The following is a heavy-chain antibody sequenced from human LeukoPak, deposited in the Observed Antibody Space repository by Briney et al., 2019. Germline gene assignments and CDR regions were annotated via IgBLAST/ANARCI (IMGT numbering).Heavy chain of an antibody. J-gene: IGHJ4*02. V-gene: IGHV3-21*01. CDR2: ISSSSSYI. CDR1: GFILSIYS. CDR3: ARDLANQRDDY. D-gene: IGHD1-14*01. Sequence: GGPLTLSCAPSGFILSIYSMNWVRPTPGKGLERVSSISSSSSYIYYADSVKGRFTISRDNAKNSLYLQMNSLRAEDTAVYYCARDLANQRDDYWGQGTLVTVSS.